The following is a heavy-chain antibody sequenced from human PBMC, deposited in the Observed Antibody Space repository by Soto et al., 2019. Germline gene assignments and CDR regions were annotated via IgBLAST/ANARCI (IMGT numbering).Heavy chain of an antibody. D-gene: IGHD6-19*01. CDR2: IIPIFGTA. CDR1: GGTFSSYA. CDR3: ARGLFGQQWLVGFDT. V-gene: IGHV1-69*13. Sequence: SVKVSCKASGGTFSSYAISWVRQAPGQGLEWMGGIIPIFGTAQYAQKLQGRVTITADESTSTVYMDLTSLTSDDTAVYYCARGLFGQQWLVGFDTWGQGTLVTVSS. J-gene: IGHJ4*02.